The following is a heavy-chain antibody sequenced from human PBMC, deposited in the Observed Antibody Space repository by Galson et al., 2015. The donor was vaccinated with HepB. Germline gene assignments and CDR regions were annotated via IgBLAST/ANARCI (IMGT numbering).Heavy chain of an antibody. J-gene: IGHJ4*02. V-gene: IGHV3-23*01. CDR1: GFPFNIYT. CDR3: ARRVSGNFDL. CDR2: ILSDGNT. D-gene: IGHD3-10*01. Sequence: SLRLSCAASGFPFNIYTRGWVRQAPGKGLEWVSAILSDGNTYYTDSVKGRFTISRDNSKNTLDLRMNSLRVEDTAVYFCARRVSGNFDLWGQGTLVTVSS.